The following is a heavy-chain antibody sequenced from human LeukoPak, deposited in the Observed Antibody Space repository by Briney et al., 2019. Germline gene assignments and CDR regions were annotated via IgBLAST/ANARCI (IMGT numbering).Heavy chain of an antibody. V-gene: IGHV4-31*03. CDR1: GGSISSGGYY. CDR3: ARDSPPSEDDYGDYGVVRENYAFDI. D-gene: IGHD4-17*01. Sequence: PSETLSLTCTVSGGSISSGGYYWSWIRQHPGKGLEWIGYIYYSGSTYYNPSLKSRVTISVDTSKNQFSLKLSSVTAADTAVYYCARDSPPSEDDYGDYGVVRENYAFDIWGQGTMVTVSS. J-gene: IGHJ3*02. CDR2: IYYSGST.